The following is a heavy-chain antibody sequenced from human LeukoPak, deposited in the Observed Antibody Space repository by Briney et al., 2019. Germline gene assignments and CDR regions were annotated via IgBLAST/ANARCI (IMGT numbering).Heavy chain of an antibody. CDR1: GGSISSGGYY. V-gene: IGHV4-31*03. J-gene: IGHJ6*02. CDR3: ARSPEGILYYYYGMDV. D-gene: IGHD1-14*01. Sequence: SETLSLTCTVSGGSISSGGYYWSWLRQHPGKGLEWIGYIYYSGSTYYNPSLKSRVTISVDTSKNQFSLKLSSVTAADTAVYYCARSPEGILYYYYGMDVWGQGTTVTVSS. CDR2: IYYSGST.